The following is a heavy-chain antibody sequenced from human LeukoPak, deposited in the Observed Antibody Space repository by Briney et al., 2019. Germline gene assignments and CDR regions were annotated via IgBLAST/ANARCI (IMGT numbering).Heavy chain of an antibody. CDR1: GGSISSSSYY. CDR3: ATTSRRGYSYGYYYYYGMDV. V-gene: IGHV4-39*01. J-gene: IGHJ6*02. Sequence: SETLSLTCTVSGGSISSSSYYWGWIRQPPGKGLEWIGSIYYSGSTYYNPSLKSRVTISVDTPKNQFSLKLSSVTAADTAVYYCATTSRRGYSYGYYYYYGMDVWGQGTTVTVSS. CDR2: IYYSGST. D-gene: IGHD5-18*01.